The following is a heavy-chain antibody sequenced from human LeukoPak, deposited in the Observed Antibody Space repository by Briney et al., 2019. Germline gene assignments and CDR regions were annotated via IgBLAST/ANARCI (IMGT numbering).Heavy chain of an antibody. Sequence: AAVKVSCKASGYTFTNYGISWVRQAPGQGLEWMGWISTYNAKTNSAQRFQGRFTMTADTSTDTAYMELRSLTSDDTAVFYCARDLVLLLYGSGIDYWGQGTQVTVSA. CDR2: ISTYNAKT. CDR3: ARDLVLLLYGSGIDY. V-gene: IGHV1-18*01. CDR1: GYTFTNYG. J-gene: IGHJ4*02. D-gene: IGHD3-10*01.